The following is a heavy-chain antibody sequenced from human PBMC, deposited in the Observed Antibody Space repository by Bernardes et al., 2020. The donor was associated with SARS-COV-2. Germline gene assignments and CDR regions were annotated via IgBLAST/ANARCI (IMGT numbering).Heavy chain of an antibody. Sequence: SETLSLTCTVSGGSITSGGYYWNWIRQHPGKGLEWIGFIASSGSTYYNTSLQSRVTISIDMSARQISLKLSSVTAADTAVYYCARDRYRELLDVWGQGTMVTV. CDR3: ARDRYRELLDV. CDR1: GGSITSGGYY. CDR2: IASSGST. V-gene: IGHV4-31*03. D-gene: IGHD1-26*01. J-gene: IGHJ3*01.